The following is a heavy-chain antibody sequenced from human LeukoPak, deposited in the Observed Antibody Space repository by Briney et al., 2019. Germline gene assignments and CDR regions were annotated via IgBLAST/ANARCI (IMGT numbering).Heavy chain of an antibody. D-gene: IGHD2-15*01. Sequence: KPSETLSLTCAVYGGSFSGYYWSWIRHHPGKGLEWLGEINHSGSTNYNPSLKSRVTISVDTSKNQFSLKLSSVTAADTAVYYCARVRKAFLGYCSGGSCYADYWGQGTLVTVSS. CDR1: GGSFSGYY. CDR2: INHSGST. V-gene: IGHV4-34*01. J-gene: IGHJ4*02. CDR3: ARVRKAFLGYCSGGSCYADY.